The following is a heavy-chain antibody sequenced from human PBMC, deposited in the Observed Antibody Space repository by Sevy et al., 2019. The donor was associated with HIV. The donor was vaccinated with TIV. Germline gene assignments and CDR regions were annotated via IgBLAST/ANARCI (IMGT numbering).Heavy chain of an antibody. Sequence: SGPTLVKPTQTLTLTCTFSGFSLSTSGVGVGWIRQPPGKALEWLALIYWDDDKRYSPSLKNRLTITKDTSKNQMVLTMTNMDPVDTATYYCAHRRDDTVVMVYGDFDYWGQGTLVTVSS. CDR1: GFSLSTSGVG. CDR2: IYWDDDK. D-gene: IGHD2-8*01. J-gene: IGHJ4*02. V-gene: IGHV2-5*02. CDR3: AHRRDDTVVMVYGDFDY.